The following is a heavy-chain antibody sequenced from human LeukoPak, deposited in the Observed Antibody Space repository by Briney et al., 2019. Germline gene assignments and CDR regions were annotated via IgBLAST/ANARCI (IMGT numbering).Heavy chain of an antibody. CDR3: ARVTCSGGSCYSFDY. J-gene: IGHJ4*02. CDR1: GVSVSSGDYY. D-gene: IGHD2-15*01. CDR2: IYHSGGT. V-gene: IGHV4-30-4*01. Sequence: SQTLSLTCTVSGVSVSSGDYYWSWIRQPPGKGLEWIGYIYHSGGTYYNPPLKSRVTISVDTSKNQFSLKLTSVTAADTAVYYCARVTCSGGSCYSFDYWGQGTLVTVSS.